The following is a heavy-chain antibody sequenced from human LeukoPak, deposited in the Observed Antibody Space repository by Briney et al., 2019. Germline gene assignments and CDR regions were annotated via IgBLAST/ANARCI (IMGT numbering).Heavy chain of an antibody. D-gene: IGHD1-26*01. CDR1: GGSISSYY. V-gene: IGHV4-59*01. J-gene: IGHJ3*02. CDR2: IYYSGST. CDR3: ARGVGPDAFDI. Sequence: SETLSLTCTVSGGSISSYYWSWLRQPPGKRLEWIGYIYYSGSTSFSPSLKSRVTMSVDTSKNQFSLKLTSVTAADTAVYYCARGVGPDAFDIWGQGTMVTVS.